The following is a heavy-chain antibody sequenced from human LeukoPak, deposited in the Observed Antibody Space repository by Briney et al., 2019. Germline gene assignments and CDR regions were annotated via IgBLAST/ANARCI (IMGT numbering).Heavy chain of an antibody. CDR3: ARDGRRFLEWVLDY. CDR2: IYTSGST. V-gene: IGHV4-4*07. J-gene: IGHJ4*02. D-gene: IGHD3-3*01. Sequence: SETLSLTCTVSGGSISSYYWSWIRQPAGKGLEWIVRIYTSGSTNYNPSLKSRVTMSVDTSKNQFSLKLSSVTAADTAVYYCARDGRRFLEWVLDYWGQGTLVTVSS. CDR1: GGSISSYY.